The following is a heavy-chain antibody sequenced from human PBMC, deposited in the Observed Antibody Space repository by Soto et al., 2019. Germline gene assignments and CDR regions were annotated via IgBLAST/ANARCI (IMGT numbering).Heavy chain of an antibody. V-gene: IGHV5-10-1*01. Sequence: GGALKISWKGSGYSFTSYWISWVRQMPGKVVELMVRIDNSDSYTNYSPSFQGHVTISADKYIRTAYLRWSSLKASDTAMYYCARQVGYYFSHCYYGMDXWGQGTPVTVS. CDR1: GYSFTSYW. CDR2: IDNSDSYT. J-gene: IGHJ6*02. CDR3: ARQVGYYFSHCYYGMDX. D-gene: IGHD3-22*01.